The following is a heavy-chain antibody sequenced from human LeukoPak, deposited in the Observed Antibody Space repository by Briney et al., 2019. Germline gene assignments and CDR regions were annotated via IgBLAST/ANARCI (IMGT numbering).Heavy chain of an antibody. D-gene: IGHD6-6*01. CDR3: ARLGPYSSSSDY. Sequence: GESLKISCQGSGYTLTDYWVGWVRQMPGEGLEWMGIIHPSDSDTRYRSSFQGQVTFTVDTDINTAFLQWSRLEASDTAMYYCARLGPYSSSSDYWGQGTLVTVSS. J-gene: IGHJ4*02. CDR1: GYTLTDYW. CDR2: IHPSDSDT. V-gene: IGHV5-51*01.